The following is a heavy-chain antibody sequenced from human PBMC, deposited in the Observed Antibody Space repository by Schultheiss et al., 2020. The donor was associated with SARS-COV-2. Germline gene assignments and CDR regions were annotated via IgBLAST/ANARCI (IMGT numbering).Heavy chain of an antibody. Sequence: GESLKISCAASGFTFSNAWMSWVRQAPGKGLEWVGRIKSKTDGGTTDYAAPVKGRFTISRDDSKNTLYLQMNSLKTEDTAVYYCTTDSPISGDYWGQGTLVTVSS. D-gene: IGHD2/OR15-2a*01. V-gene: IGHV3-15*01. CDR2: IKSKTDGGTT. CDR1: GFTFSNAW. J-gene: IGHJ4*02. CDR3: TTDSPISGDY.